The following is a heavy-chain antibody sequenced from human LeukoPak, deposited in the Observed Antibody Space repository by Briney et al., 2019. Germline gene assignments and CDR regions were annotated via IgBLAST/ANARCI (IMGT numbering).Heavy chain of an antibody. CDR3: ARGRKWLRFGAFDI. J-gene: IGHJ3*02. D-gene: IGHD5-12*01. CDR1: GGSFSGYY. V-gene: IGHV4-34*01. Sequence: PSETLSLTCAVYGGSFSGYYWSWIRQPPGKGLEWIGEINHSGSTNYNPSLKSRDTISVDTSKNQFSLKLSSVTAADTAVYYCARGRKWLRFGAFDIWGQGTMVTVSS. CDR2: INHSGST.